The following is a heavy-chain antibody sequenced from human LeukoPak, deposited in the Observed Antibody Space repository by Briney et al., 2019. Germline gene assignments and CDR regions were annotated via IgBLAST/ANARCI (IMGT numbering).Heavy chain of an antibody. CDR3: ARARGNSDDYFDY. D-gene: IGHD4-23*01. J-gene: IGHJ4*02. Sequence: HGESLKISCQGSGYSFTSYWISWVRQMPGEGLEWMGRIDPSDSYTNYSPSFQGHVTISADKSISTAYLQWSSLKASDTAMYYCARARGNSDDYFDYWGQGTLVTVSS. CDR2: IDPSDSYT. CDR1: GYSFTSYW. V-gene: IGHV5-10-1*01.